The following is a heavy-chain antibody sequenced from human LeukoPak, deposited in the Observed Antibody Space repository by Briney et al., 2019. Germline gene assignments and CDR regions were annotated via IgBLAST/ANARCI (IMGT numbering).Heavy chain of an antibody. CDR3: ASGGYSGYTAPRYYYYGMDV. J-gene: IGHJ6*04. CDR1: GGTFSSYA. D-gene: IGHD5-12*01. CDR2: IIPIFGTA. V-gene: IGHV1-69*13. Sequence: SVKVSCKASGGTFSSYAISWVRQAPGQGLEWMGGIIPIFGTANYAQKFQGRVTITADESTSTAYMGLSSLRSEDTAVYYCASGGYSGYTAPRYYYYGMDVWGKGTTVTVSS.